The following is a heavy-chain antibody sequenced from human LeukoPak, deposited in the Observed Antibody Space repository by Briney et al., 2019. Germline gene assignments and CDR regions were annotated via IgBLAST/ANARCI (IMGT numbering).Heavy chain of an antibody. CDR3: ARGRKTMAAGYYYYYMDG. J-gene: IGHJ6*03. V-gene: IGHV1-8*01. CDR2: MNPNSGNT. D-gene: IGHD4/OR15-4a*01. CDR1: GYTFTSYD. Sequence: ASVKVSCKASGYTFTSYDINWVRQATGQGLEWMGWMNPNSGNTGYAQKFQGRVTMTRNTSISTAYMELSSLRSEDTAVYYCARGRKTMAAGYYYYYMDGWGKGTTVTVSS.